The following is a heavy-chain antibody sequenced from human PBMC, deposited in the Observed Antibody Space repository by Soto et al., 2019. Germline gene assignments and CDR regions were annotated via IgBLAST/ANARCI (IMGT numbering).Heavy chain of an antibody. Sequence: QVQLQESGPGLLKPSQTLSLTCTVSGGSILKGGHYWTWIRQHPGKGLEWIGRIFFSGNTHYTPTIKSRLTFSLDTTKNQFSLKLTSVTAADTAIYYCPRDNYGVMLDFWGPGTLVTVS. V-gene: IGHV4-31*03. J-gene: IGHJ4*02. CDR1: GGSILKGGHY. CDR2: IFFSGNT. CDR3: PRDNYGVMLDF. D-gene: IGHD4-17*01.